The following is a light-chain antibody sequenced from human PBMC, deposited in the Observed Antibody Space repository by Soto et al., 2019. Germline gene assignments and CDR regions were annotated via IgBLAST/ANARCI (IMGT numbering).Light chain of an antibody. CDR1: SSDVGAYNS. J-gene: IGLJ1*01. CDR3: TSYAGSIAIYV. CDR2: QVT. Sequence: QSALTQPPSASGSPGQSVTISCTGTSSDVGAYNSVSWYQQLPGKAPKLMIYQVTKRPSGVPDRFSGSKSGNTASLTVSGLQAEDEADYYCTSYAGSIAIYVFGTGTKVTVL. V-gene: IGLV2-8*01.